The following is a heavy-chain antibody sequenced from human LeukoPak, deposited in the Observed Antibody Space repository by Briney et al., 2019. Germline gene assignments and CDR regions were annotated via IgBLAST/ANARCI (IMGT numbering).Heavy chain of an antibody. CDR2: IYYSGSA. J-gene: IGHJ2*01. V-gene: IGHV4-59*01. D-gene: IGHD3-10*01. CDR1: GGSISSYY. CDR3: ARSYGSGSPCDL. Sequence: PSETLSLTCNVSGGSISSYYWSWIRQPPGKGLAWIGYIYYSGSANYIPSLKSRVTISVDTSKNQFSLKLRYVTAADTAVYYCARSYGSGSPCDLWGRGTLVSVSS.